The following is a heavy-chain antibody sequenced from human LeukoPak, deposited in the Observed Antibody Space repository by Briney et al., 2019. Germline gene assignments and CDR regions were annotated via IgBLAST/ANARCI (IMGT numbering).Heavy chain of an antibody. CDR1: GGSISTSNHY. CDR3: ARARGSGSYYHRRFDP. CDR2: IYYSGVT. Sequence: SETLSLTCTVSGGSISTSNHYWGWIRQPPGEGLEWIGTIYYSGVTYYNPSLKSRVTMSVDTSNNQFSLKLSSVIAADTAVYFCARARGSGSYYHRRFDPWGQGTLVTVSS. V-gene: IGHV4-39*07. J-gene: IGHJ5*02. D-gene: IGHD3-10*01.